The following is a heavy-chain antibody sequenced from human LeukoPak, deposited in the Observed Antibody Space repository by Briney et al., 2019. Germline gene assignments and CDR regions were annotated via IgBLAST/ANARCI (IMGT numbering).Heavy chain of an antibody. CDR3: ARESNYHGSGTGWFDP. Sequence: SETLSLTCAVYGGSFSGYYWSWIRQPPGKGLEWIGEINHSGSTNYNPSLKSRVTISLDTSKNQLSLKLSSVTAADTAVYYCARESNYHGSGTGWFDPWGQGTLVTVSS. D-gene: IGHD3-10*01. V-gene: IGHV4-34*01. CDR2: INHSGST. CDR1: GGSFSGYY. J-gene: IGHJ5*02.